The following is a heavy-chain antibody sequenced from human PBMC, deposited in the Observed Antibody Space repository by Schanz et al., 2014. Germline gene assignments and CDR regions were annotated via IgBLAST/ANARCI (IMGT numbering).Heavy chain of an antibody. V-gene: IGHV1-8*01. CDR3: TKGRTFGR. D-gene: IGHD3-16*01. CDR2: MNSKTGNT. CDR1: GYTFTSYD. J-gene: IGHJ4*02. Sequence: QVQLVQSGAAVKKPGASVKVSCKASGYTFTSYDINWVRQATGQGLEWMGWMNSKTGNTGYAQRFQGRVTMTRNTSITTAYLELSSLRSGDTAVYYCTKGRTFGRWGQGTLVTVSS.